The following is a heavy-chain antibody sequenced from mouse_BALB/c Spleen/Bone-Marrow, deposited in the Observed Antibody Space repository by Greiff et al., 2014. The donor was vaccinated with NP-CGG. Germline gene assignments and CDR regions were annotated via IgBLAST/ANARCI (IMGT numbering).Heavy chain of an antibody. CDR2: IDPANGNT. CDR3: ASYYYGSSSFAC. V-gene: IGHV14-3*02. Sequence: VQLQQSGAELVKPGASVKLSCTASGFNIKDTYMHWVKQRPEQGLEWIGRIDPANGNTKYDPKFQGKATITADTSSNTAYLQLNSLTSDDTAVYYCASYYYGSSSFACWGQGTLVTVSA. CDR1: GFNIKDTY. D-gene: IGHD1-1*01. J-gene: IGHJ3*01.